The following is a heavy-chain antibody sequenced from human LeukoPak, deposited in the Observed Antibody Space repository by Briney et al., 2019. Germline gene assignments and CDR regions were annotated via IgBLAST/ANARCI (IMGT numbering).Heavy chain of an antibody. Sequence: SETLSLTCTVSGGSISSYYWSWIRQPPGKGLEWIGYIYYSGSTNYNPSLKSRVTISVDTSKNQFSLKLSSVTAADTAVYYCARSSLSTIFGVVRPYYYYCYGMDVWGQGTTVTVSS. V-gene: IGHV4-59*01. CDR1: GGSISSYY. J-gene: IGHJ6*02. CDR3: ARSSLSTIFGVVRPYYYYCYGMDV. CDR2: IYYSGST. D-gene: IGHD3-3*01.